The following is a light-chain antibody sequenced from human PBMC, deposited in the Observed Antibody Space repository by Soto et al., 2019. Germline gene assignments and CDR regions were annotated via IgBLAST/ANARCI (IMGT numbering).Light chain of an antibody. Sequence: DIQMTQSPSSLSASVGDSVTITCRASQSINIYLSWYQQKPGKAPKLLINVASTLQGGVPSRFSGSGSGTEFTLAISSLQPEDSATYYCQQSFSTPQIFGGGTRVEIK. CDR2: VAS. CDR1: QSINIY. J-gene: IGKJ4*01. CDR3: QQSFSTPQI. V-gene: IGKV1-39*01.